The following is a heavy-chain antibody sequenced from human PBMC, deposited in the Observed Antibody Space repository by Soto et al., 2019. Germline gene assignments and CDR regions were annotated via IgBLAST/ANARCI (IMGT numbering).Heavy chain of an antibody. CDR1: GGTFSSYA. Sequence: SVKVSCKASGGTFSSYAISWVRQAPEQGLEWMGGIIPIFGTANYAQKFQGRVTITADESTSTAYMELSSLRSEDTAVYYCARERRPTYYYDSSGRNDAFDIWGQGTMVTVSS. V-gene: IGHV1-69*13. CDR3: ARERRPTYYYDSSGRNDAFDI. CDR2: IIPIFGTA. J-gene: IGHJ3*02. D-gene: IGHD3-22*01.